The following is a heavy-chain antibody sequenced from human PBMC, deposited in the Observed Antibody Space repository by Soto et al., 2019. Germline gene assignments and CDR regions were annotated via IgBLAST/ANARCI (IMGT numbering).Heavy chain of an antibody. V-gene: IGHV5-51*01. CDR2: IYPGDSDT. D-gene: IGHD2-2*01. CDR3: ARRPPHGYCSSTSCYHDAFDI. J-gene: IGHJ3*02. CDR1: GYSFTSYW. Sequence: GESLKISCKGSGYSFTSYWIGWVRQMPGKGLEWMGIIYPGDSDTRYSPSFQGQVTISADKSISTAYLQWSSLKASDTAMYYCARRPPHGYCSSTSCYHDAFDIWGQGTMVTVSS.